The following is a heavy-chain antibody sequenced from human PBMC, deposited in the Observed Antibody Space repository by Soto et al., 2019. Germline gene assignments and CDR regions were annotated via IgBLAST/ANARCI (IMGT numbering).Heavy chain of an antibody. J-gene: IGHJ6*02. CDR2: ISSSGSTI. Sequence: GGSLRLSCAASGFTFSDYYMSWILQAPGKGLEWVSYISSSGSTIYYADSVKGRLTISRDNAKNSLYLQMNSLRAEDTAVYYCARSFTIFGVVNYYGMDVWGQGNTVTVS. CDR3: ARSFTIFGVVNYYGMDV. CDR1: GFTFSDYY. V-gene: IGHV3-11*01. D-gene: IGHD3-3*01.